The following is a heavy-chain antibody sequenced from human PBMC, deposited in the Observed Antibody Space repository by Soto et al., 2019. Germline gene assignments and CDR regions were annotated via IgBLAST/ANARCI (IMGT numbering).Heavy chain of an antibody. D-gene: IGHD6-13*01. J-gene: IGHJ5*02. CDR1: GGSFSGYY. CDR2: INHSGST. Sequence: QVQLQQWGAGLLKPSETLSLTCAVYGGSFSGYYWSWIRQPPGKGLEWIGEINHSGSTNYNPSLKSRVTISVDTSKNQFSLKLSSVTAADTAVSYCARGTREAYSSIWYWFDPWGQGTLVTVSS. V-gene: IGHV4-34*01. CDR3: ARGTREAYSSIWYWFDP.